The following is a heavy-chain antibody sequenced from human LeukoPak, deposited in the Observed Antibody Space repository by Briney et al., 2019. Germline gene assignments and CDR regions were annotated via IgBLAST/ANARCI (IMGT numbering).Heavy chain of an antibody. D-gene: IGHD3-10*01. J-gene: IGHJ4*02. V-gene: IGHV3-33*01. CDR3: AREGYYGSGSPPSLYFDY. Sequence: GASLRLSCAASGFTFSSYGMHWVRQAPGKGLEWVTVIWYDGSNKYYADSVKGRFTISRDNSKNTLYLQMNSLRPEDTAIYYCAREGYYGSGSPPSLYFDYWGQGTLVTVSS. CDR2: IWYDGSNK. CDR1: GFTFSSYG.